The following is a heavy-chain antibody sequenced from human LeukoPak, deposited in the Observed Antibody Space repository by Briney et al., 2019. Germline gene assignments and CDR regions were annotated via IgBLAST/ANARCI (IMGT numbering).Heavy chain of an antibody. J-gene: IGHJ6*02. V-gene: IGHV5-10-1*01. Sequence: GESLKISCKGSGHSFTSSWISWVRQMPGKGLECMGRIDPSDSYTNYSPSFQGHVTISADKSISTAYLQWSSLKASDTAMYYCARRPVSSSSDYYGMDVWGQGTTVTVSS. CDR2: IDPSDSYT. CDR3: ARRPVSSSSDYYGMDV. CDR1: GHSFTSSW. D-gene: IGHD6-6*01.